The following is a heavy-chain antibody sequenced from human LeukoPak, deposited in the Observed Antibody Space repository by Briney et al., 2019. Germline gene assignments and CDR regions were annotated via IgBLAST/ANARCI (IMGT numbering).Heavy chain of an antibody. J-gene: IGHJ4*02. CDR3: AKDRGEQWLVTSFDY. D-gene: IGHD6-19*01. CDR2: IWYDGSNK. Sequence: SGGSLRLSCAASGFTFSNYGMHWVRQAPGKGLEWVAAIWYDGSNKYYVDSVKGRFTISRDNPKNTLYLQMNSLRPEDTAVYYCAKDRGEQWLVTSFDYWGQGTLVTVSS. CDR1: GFTFSNYG. V-gene: IGHV3-30*02.